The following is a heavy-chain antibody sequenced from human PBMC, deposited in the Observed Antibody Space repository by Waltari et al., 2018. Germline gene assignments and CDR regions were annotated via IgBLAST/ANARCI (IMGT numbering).Heavy chain of an antibody. V-gene: IGHV3-21*01. CDR1: GFTFSTYS. D-gene: IGHD2-2*01. J-gene: IGHJ4*02. Sequence: EVQLVESGGGLVKPGGSLRLSCAASGFTFSTYSMNWVRQAPGKGLEVVSSISSSSNYIYYADSVKGRFTIFRDNAKHSLFLQMNSLRAEDTAVYYCARDFTSWGFDYWGQGTLVTVSS. CDR3: ARDFTSWGFDY. CDR2: ISSSSNYI.